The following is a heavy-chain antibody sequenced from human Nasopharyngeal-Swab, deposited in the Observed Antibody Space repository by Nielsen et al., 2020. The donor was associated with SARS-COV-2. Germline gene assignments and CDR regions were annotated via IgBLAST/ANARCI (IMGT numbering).Heavy chain of an antibody. CDR1: GFTFSSYW. Sequence: GGSLRLSCAASGFTFSSYWMHWVRQAPGKGLVWVSRINSDGSSTSYADPVKGRFTISRDNAKNTLYLQMNSLRAEDTAVYYCAREPQLGEEDWFDPWGQGTLVTVSS. V-gene: IGHV3-74*01. J-gene: IGHJ5*02. D-gene: IGHD7-27*01. CDR2: INSDGSST. CDR3: AREPQLGEEDWFDP.